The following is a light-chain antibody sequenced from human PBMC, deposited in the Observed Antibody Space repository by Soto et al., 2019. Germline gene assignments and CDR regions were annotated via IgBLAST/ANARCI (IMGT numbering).Light chain of an antibody. CDR1: SSNIGSNT. Sequence: QSVLTQPPSASGTPGQRVTISCSGSSSNIGSNTVNWYQQLPGTAPKLLIHSDNQRPSGVPDRFSGSKTGTPASLASSGLQSEDEADYYCAAWDGSLNGRVFGTGTKVTVL. J-gene: IGLJ1*01. V-gene: IGLV1-44*01. CDR2: SDN. CDR3: AAWDGSLNGRV.